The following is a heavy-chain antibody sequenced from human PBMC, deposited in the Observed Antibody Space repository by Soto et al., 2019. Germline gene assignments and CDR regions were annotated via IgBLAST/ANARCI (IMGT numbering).Heavy chain of an antibody. Sequence: EASVKVSCKASGYTFTSYYMHWVRQAPGQGLEWMGIINPSGGSTSYAQKFQGRVTMTRNTSISTAYMELSSLRSEDTAVYYCARRGYSSSWYYYYYYGMDVWGQGTTVTVS. CDR2: INPSGGST. CDR1: GYTFTSYY. CDR3: ARRGYSSSWYYYYYYGMDV. D-gene: IGHD6-13*01. J-gene: IGHJ6*02. V-gene: IGHV1-46*01.